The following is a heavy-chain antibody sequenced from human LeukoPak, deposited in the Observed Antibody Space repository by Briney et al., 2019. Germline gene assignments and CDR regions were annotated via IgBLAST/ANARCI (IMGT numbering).Heavy chain of an antibody. Sequence: GGSLRLSCAASGFTFSSYGMHWVRQAPGKGLEWVAVIWYDGSNKYYADSVKGRFTISRDNSKNTLYLQMNSLRAEDTAVYYRARAAVAGHFDYWGQGTLVTVSS. V-gene: IGHV3-33*01. J-gene: IGHJ4*02. D-gene: IGHD6-19*01. CDR1: GFTFSSYG. CDR2: IWYDGSNK. CDR3: ARAAVAGHFDY.